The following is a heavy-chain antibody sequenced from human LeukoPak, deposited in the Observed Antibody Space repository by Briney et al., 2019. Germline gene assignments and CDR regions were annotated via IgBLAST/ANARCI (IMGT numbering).Heavy chain of an antibody. J-gene: IGHJ4*02. CDR3: AKGPTDYGDCYSDY. CDR2: ISGSGGST. D-gene: IGHD4-17*01. Sequence: GGSLRLSCAASGFTFSSYAMSWVRQAPGKGLEWVSAISGSGGSTYYADSVKGRFTISRDNSKNTLYLQMNSLRAEDTAVYYCAKGPTDYGDCYSDYWGQGTLVTVSS. CDR1: GFTFSSYA. V-gene: IGHV3-23*01.